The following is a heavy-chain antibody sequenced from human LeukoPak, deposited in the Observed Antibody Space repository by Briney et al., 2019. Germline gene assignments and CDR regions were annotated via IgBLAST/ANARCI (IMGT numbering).Heavy chain of an antibody. V-gene: IGHV2-5*01. CDR2: IYWNDDK. Sequence: SGPTLVNPTQTLTLTCTFSGFSLSTSGVGVGWIRQPPGKALEWLALIYWNDDKRYSPSLKSRLTITKDTSKNQVVLTMTNMDPVDTATYYCAHSPYYGSGIGPYYFDYWGQGTLVTVSS. CDR3: AHSPYYGSGIGPYYFDY. D-gene: IGHD3-10*01. CDR1: GFSLSTSGVG. J-gene: IGHJ4*02.